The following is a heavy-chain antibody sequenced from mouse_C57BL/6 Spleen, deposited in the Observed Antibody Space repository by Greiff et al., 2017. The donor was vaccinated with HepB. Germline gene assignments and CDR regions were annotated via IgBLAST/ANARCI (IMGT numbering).Heavy chain of an antibody. CDR2: INPNNGGT. CDR1: GYTFTDYY. V-gene: IGHV1-26*01. CDR3: ARGGNYCDY. Sequence: EVQLQQSGPELVKPGASVKISCKASGYTFTDYYMNWVKQSHGKSLEWIGDINPNNGGTSYNQKFKGKATLTVDKSSSTAYMELRSLTSEDSAVYYCARGGNYCDYWGQGTTLTVSS. J-gene: IGHJ2*01.